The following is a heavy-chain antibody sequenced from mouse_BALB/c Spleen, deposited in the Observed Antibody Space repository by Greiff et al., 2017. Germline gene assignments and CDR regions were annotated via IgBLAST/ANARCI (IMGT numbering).Heavy chain of an antibody. CDR1: GFNIKDTY. CDR3: ARGVYYGSSWAMDY. Sequence: EVQLQQSGAELVKPGASVKLSCTASGFNIKDTYMHWVKQRPEQGLEWIGRIDPANGNTKYDPKFQGKATITADTSSNTAYLQLSSLTSEDTAVYYCARGVYYGSSWAMDYWGQGTSVTVSS. CDR2: IDPANGNT. V-gene: IGHV14-3*02. J-gene: IGHJ4*01. D-gene: IGHD1-1*01.